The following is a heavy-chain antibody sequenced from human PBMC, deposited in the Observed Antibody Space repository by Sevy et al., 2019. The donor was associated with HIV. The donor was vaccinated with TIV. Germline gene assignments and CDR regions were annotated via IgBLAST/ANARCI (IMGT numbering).Heavy chain of an antibody. CDR3: ARSRRWGIYYYGSGSSQRDAFDI. CDR2: MNPNSGNT. V-gene: IGHV1-8*03. D-gene: IGHD3-10*01. J-gene: IGHJ3*02. Sequence: ASVKVSCKASGYTFTSYDINWVRQATGQGLEWMGWMNPNSGNTGYAQKFQGRVTITRNTSISTAYMVLSSLRSEDTAVYYCARSRRWGIYYYGSGSSQRDAFDIWGQGTMFTVSS. CDR1: GYTFTSYD.